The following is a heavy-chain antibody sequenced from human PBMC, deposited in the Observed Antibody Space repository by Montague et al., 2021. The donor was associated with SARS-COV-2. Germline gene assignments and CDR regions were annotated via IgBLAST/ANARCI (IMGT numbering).Heavy chain of an antibody. J-gene: IGHJ4*02. CDR3: ARQVGTMIVVVIFKLRYYFDF. V-gene: IGHV4-39*01. D-gene: IGHD3-22*01. CDR1: GGSISSSSYY. CDR2: IYYSGST. Sequence: SETLSLTCTVSGGSISSSSYYWGWIRQPPGKGPEWIGSIYYSGSTFYNPSLKSRVTISVDTSKNQFSLKLSSVTAADTAVYYCARQVGTMIVVVIFKLRYYFDFWGQGTLVTVSS.